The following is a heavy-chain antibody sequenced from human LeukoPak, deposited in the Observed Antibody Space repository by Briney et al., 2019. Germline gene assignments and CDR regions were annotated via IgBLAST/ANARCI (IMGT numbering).Heavy chain of an antibody. J-gene: IGHJ4*02. CDR2: IAHDGSYV. CDR1: GFSFSQYG. CDR3: AKVATGTSENY. Sequence: GGSLRLSCTVSGFSFSQYGIHWVRQAPGKGLEWVAVIAHDGSYVSMLDSVKGRFTISRDNSKNTLYLQMNSLRAEDTAVYYCAKVATGTSENYWGQGTLVTVSS. V-gene: IGHV3-30*18. D-gene: IGHD1-1*01.